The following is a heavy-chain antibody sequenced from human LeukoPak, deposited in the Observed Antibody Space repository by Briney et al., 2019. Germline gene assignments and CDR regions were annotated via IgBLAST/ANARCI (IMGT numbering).Heavy chain of an antibody. CDR1: GFAFSDFY. CDR2: ISNSGSTL. Sequence: PGGSLRLSCAASGFAFSDFYMFWIRQAPGKGLEWISYISNSGSTLYYADSVKGRFTISRDNDKNLLYLQMNSLRADDTAVYYRARDALGSYDYWGQGTLVTVSS. CDR3: ARDALGSYDY. V-gene: IGHV3-11*01. J-gene: IGHJ4*02. D-gene: IGHD3-10*01.